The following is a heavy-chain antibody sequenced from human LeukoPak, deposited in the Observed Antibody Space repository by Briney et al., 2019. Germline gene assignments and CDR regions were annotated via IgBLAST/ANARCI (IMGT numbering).Heavy chain of an antibody. CDR3: ARDLNYYDSSPTDY. CDR2: ISGSGGAT. J-gene: IGHJ4*02. D-gene: IGHD3-22*01. V-gene: IGHV3-23*01. CDR1: GFTFNTYG. Sequence: GGSLRLSCAASGFTFNTYGMSWVRQAPGRGLEWVSGISGSGGATYYADSVKGRFTVSRDDPHNTLYLQMNSLRAEDTAVYYCARDLNYYDSSPTDYWGQGTLVTVSS.